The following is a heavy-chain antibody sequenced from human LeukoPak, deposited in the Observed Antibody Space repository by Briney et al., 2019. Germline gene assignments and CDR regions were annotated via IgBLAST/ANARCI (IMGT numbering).Heavy chain of an antibody. D-gene: IGHD5-12*01. CDR2: ISSSSGAI. CDR3: ARDRLYTGYDPVLDL. V-gene: IGHV3-48*04. CDR1: GFTFNTYN. J-gene: IGHJ5*02. Sequence: GGSLRLTCAASGFTFNTYNMNWVRQTPSKGLEWISYISSSSGAIYYADSVKGRFTISRDNSNNILFLQMSDLRTEDTALYYCARDRLYTGYDPVLDLWGQGTPVTVSS.